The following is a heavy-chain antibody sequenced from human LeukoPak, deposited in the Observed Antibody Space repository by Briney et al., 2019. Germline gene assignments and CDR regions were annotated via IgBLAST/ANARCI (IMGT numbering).Heavy chain of an antibody. D-gene: IGHD6-13*01. J-gene: IGHJ4*02. CDR1: GFTFSSYA. CDR3: AGAAAGPSGSVY. CDR2: ISSNGGST. V-gene: IGHV3-64*01. Sequence: GGSLRLSCAASGFTFSSYAMHWVRQAPGKGLEYVSAISSNGGSTYYANSVKGRFTISRDNSKNTLYLQMGSLRAEDMAVYYCAGAAAGPSGSVYWGQGTLVTVSS.